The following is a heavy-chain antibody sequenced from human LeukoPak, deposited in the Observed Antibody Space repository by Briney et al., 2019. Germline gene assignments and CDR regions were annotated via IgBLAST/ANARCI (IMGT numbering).Heavy chain of an antibody. CDR2: IYYRGST. CDR3: ARGRYDIRDFDY. CDR1: GGSISSDY. Sequence: PSETLSLTCTVSGGSISSDYWSWIRQPPGKGLEWIGYIYYRGSTNYNPSLKSRVTISVDTSKNQFSLKLSSVTAADTAVYYCARGRYDIRDFDYWGQGTLVTVSS. J-gene: IGHJ4*02. D-gene: IGHD3-9*01. V-gene: IGHV4-59*12.